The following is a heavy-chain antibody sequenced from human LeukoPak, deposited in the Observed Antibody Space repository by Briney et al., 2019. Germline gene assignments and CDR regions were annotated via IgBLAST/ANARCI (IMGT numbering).Heavy chain of an antibody. V-gene: IGHV4-39*01. CDR3: ARHILRFLEWLLYRWAFDI. CDR1: GGSISSSSYY. D-gene: IGHD3-3*01. CDR2: INHSGST. J-gene: IGHJ3*02. Sequence: PSETLSLTCTVSGGSISSSSYYWGWIRQPPGKGLEWIGEINHSGSTNYNQSLKSRVTISVDTSKNQFSLKLSSVTAADTAVYYCARHILRFLEWLLYRWAFDIWGQGTMVTVSS.